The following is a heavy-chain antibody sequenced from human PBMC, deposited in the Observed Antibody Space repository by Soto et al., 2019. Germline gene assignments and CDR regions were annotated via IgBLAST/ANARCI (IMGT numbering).Heavy chain of an antibody. V-gene: IGHV3-23*01. CDR3: AKLGYCSGGSCHREIYYFDY. Sequence: HPGGSLRLSCAASGFTFSSYAMSWVRQAPGKGLEWVSAISGSGGSTYYADSVKGRFTISRDNSKNTLYLQMNSLRAEDTAVYYCAKLGYCSGGSCHREIYYFDYWGQGTLVTVSS. D-gene: IGHD2-15*01. CDR2: ISGSGGST. CDR1: GFTFSSYA. J-gene: IGHJ4*02.